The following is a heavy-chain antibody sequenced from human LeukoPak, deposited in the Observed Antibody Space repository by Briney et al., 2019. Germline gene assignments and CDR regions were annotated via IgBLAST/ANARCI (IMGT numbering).Heavy chain of an antibody. Sequence: ASLKVSCKVSGYTLTELSMHWVRQAPGKGLEWMGGFDPEDGETIYAQKFQGRVTITTDESTSTAYMELSSLRSEDTAVYYCARAYCSSTSCKGGFDYWGQGTLVTVSS. CDR3: ARAYCSSTSCKGGFDY. V-gene: IGHV1-24*01. CDR2: FDPEDGET. J-gene: IGHJ4*02. CDR1: GYTLTELS. D-gene: IGHD2-2*01.